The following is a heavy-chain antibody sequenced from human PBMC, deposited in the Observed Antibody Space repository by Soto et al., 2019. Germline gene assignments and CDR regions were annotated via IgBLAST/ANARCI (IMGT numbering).Heavy chain of an antibody. Sequence: DVQLVESGGGLIQPGGSLRLSCEAFGLTVSGKKYMAWVRQAPGKGLEWVSGVYDTDGTYYADSVKGRFTSSRDSSKTIVYLQMTSLRPDDTAVYYCASWRLQEHAYDIWGLGTTVTVSS. CDR3: ASWRLQEHAYDI. D-gene: IGHD4-4*01. V-gene: IGHV3-53*01. J-gene: IGHJ3*02. CDR1: GLTVSGKKY. CDR2: VYDTDGT.